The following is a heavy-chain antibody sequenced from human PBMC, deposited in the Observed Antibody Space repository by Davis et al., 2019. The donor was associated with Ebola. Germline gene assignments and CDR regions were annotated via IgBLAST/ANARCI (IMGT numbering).Heavy chain of an antibody. CDR1: GFTFSAYS. V-gene: IGHV3-48*01. CDR2: ISDSSTTI. Sequence: GESLKISCAASGFTFSAYSMNWVRQAPGKGLEWVSYISDSSTTIYYADSVKGRFTISRDNSKNTLHLQMNSLRVEDTAIYYCAKDTSNVWFDFWGQGTMVTVSS. J-gene: IGHJ3*01. D-gene: IGHD6-19*01. CDR3: AKDTSNVWFDF.